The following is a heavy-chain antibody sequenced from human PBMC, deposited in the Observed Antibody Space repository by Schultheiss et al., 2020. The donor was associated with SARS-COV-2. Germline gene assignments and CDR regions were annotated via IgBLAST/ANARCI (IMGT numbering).Heavy chain of an antibody. V-gene: IGHV1-46*01. CDR2: INPSGGST. J-gene: IGHJ3*02. Sequence: VKVSCKASGYTFTSYYMHWVRQAPGQGLEWMGIINPSGGSTSYAQKFQGRVTMTTDTSTSTAYMELRSLRSDDTAVYYCARGRQRDAFDIWGQGTMVTVSS. D-gene: IGHD5-24*01. CDR1: GYTFTSYY. CDR3: ARGRQRDAFDI.